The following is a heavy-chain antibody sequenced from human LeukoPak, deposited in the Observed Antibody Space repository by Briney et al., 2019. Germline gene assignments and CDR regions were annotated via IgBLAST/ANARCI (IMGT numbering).Heavy chain of an antibody. J-gene: IGHJ3*02. CDR3: AREAPDYYSAFDI. V-gene: IGHV3-7*01. D-gene: IGHD1-26*01. CDR1: GFTFSSYW. CDR2: IKQDGSEK. Sequence: PGGSLRLSCAASGFTFSSYWMSLVRQAPGKGLEWVANIKQDGSEKYYVDSVKGRFTISRDNAKNSLYLQMNSLRAEDTAVYFCAREAPDYYSAFDIWGQGTMVTVSS.